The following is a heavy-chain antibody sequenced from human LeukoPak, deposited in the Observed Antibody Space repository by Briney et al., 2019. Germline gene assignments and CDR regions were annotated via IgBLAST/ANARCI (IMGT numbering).Heavy chain of an antibody. CDR1: GFTFSSYS. V-gene: IGHV3-21*01. J-gene: IGHJ5*02. CDR3: ARDVCGGDCYSLGGNWFDP. CDR2: ISSSSYI. D-gene: IGHD2-21*02. Sequence: GGSLRLSCAASGFTFSSYSMNWVRQAPGKGLEWVSSISSSSYIYYADSVKGRFTISRDNAKNSLYLQMNSLRAEDTAVYYCARDVCGGDCYSLGGNWFDPWGQGILVTVSS.